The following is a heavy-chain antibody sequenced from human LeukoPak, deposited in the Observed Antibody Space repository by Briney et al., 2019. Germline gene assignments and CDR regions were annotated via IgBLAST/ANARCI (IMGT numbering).Heavy chain of an antibody. D-gene: IGHD3-10*01. CDR1: GGTFGSYA. V-gene: IGHV1-69*13. Sequence: ASVKVSCKASGGTFGSYAISWVRQAPGQGLEWMGGIIPIFGTANYAQKFQGRVTITADESTSTAYMELSSLRSEDTAVYYCASWGLWFGDGDYWGQGTLVTVSS. J-gene: IGHJ4*02. CDR3: ASWGLWFGDGDY. CDR2: IIPIFGTA.